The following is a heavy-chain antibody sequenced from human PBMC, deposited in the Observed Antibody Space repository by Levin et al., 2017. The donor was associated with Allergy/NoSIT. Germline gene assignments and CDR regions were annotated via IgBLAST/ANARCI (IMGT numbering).Heavy chain of an antibody. J-gene: IGHJ4*02. CDR3: AKERLEYIDY. D-gene: IGHD3-16*01. Sequence: SCATSGFTFSSYFMTWVRQAPGKGLEWVSAITGSGGTPYYADSVKGRFTISRDNSNNTLYLQMNNLRTEDTAVYYCAKERLEYIDYWGQGTLVTVSS. CDR1: GFTFSSYF. CDR2: ITGSGGTP. V-gene: IGHV3-23*01.